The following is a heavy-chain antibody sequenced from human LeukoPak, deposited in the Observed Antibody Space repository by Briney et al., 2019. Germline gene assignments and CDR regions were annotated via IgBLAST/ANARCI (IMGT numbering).Heavy chain of an antibody. J-gene: IGHJ4*02. CDR2: INHSGST. CDR3: ARDSIAARSFDY. D-gene: IGHD6-6*01. V-gene: IGHV4-34*01. CDR1: GGSFSGYY. Sequence: SETLSLTCAVYGGSFSGYYWSWIRQPPGKGLGWIGEINHSGSTNYNPSLKSRVTISVDTSKNQFSLKLSSVTAADTAVYYCARDSIAARSFDYWGQGTLVTVSS.